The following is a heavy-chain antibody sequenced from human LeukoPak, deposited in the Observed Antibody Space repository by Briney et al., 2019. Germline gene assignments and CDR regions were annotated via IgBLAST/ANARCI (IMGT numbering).Heavy chain of an antibody. J-gene: IGHJ6*03. CDR2: ISSSGSTI. V-gene: IGHV3-48*04. CDR1: GFTFSRYS. CDR3: ARFSSYYYYYMDV. Sequence: GGSLRLSCAASGFTFSRYSMNWVRQAPGKGLEWVSYISSSGSTIYYADSVKGRFTISRDNAKNSLYLQMNSLRAEDTAVYYCARFSSYYYYYMDVWGKGTTVTISS.